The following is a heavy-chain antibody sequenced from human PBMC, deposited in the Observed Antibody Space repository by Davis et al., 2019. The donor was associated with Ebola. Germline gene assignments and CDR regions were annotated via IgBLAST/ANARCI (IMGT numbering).Heavy chain of an antibody. J-gene: IGHJ3*02. CDR1: GYSFPSYW. CDR3: ASLRRSITGFDDGYDI. D-gene: IGHD3-9*01. V-gene: IGHV5-51*01. Sequence: GGSLRLSCKGSGYSFPSYWIGWVRQMPGKGLEWMGLIYVGDSDPRYSPSFRGQVTISADNSIKTAFLHWSSLKASDTAIYYCASLRRSITGFDDGYDIWGQGTMVTVSS. CDR2: IYVGDSDP.